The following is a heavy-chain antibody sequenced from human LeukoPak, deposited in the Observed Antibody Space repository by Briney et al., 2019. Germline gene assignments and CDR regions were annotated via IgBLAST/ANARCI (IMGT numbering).Heavy chain of an antibody. CDR1: GFTFSSYS. J-gene: IGHJ4*02. Sequence: GGSLRLSCAASGFTFSSYSMNWVRQAPGKGLEWISAMSGSGSSTYYADSVKGRLTISRDNSKNTLFLQMDSLRAEDTAVYYCAKDLYDSSGSRYDYWGQGTLVIVSS. CDR2: MSGSGSST. D-gene: IGHD3-22*01. CDR3: AKDLYDSSGSRYDY. V-gene: IGHV3-23*01.